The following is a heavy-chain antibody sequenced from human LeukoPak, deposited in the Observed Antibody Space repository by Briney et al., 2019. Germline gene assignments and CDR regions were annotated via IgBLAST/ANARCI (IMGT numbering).Heavy chain of an antibody. J-gene: IGHJ4*02. CDR3: ARVGHSSNSYYFDY. Sequence: RPGGSLRLSCAASGFTFDDYGMSWVRQAPGKGLEWVSGINWNGGSTGYADSAKGRFTISRDNAKNSLYLQINSLRAEDTALYYCARVGHSSNSYYFDYWGQGTLVTVSS. V-gene: IGHV3-20*04. CDR1: GFTFDDYG. CDR2: INWNGGST. D-gene: IGHD4-11*01.